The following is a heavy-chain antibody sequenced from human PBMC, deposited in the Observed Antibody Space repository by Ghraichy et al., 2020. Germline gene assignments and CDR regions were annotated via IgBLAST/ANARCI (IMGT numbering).Heavy chain of an antibody. CDR3: ARHSMRGSLNYYGMDV. D-gene: IGHD1-26*01. J-gene: IGHJ6*02. Sequence: SETLSLTCAVYGGSFSGYYWSWIRQPPGKGLEWIGEINHSGSTNYNPSLKSRVTISVDTSKNQFSLKLSSVTAADTAVYYCARHSMRGSLNYYGMDVWGQGTTVTVSS. CDR2: INHSGST. CDR1: GGSFSGYY. V-gene: IGHV4-34*01.